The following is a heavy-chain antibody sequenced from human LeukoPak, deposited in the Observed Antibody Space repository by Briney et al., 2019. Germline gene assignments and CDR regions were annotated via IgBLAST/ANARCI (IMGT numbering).Heavy chain of an antibody. CDR3: ARETGYSSSWFVC. J-gene: IGHJ5*01. V-gene: IGHV1-69*04. D-gene: IGHD6-13*01. Sequence: ASVKVSCKVSGGTFSSYPISWVRQAPGQGLEYMGRIIPILGIPNYAQMFQGRVTITADKSTTTVYMELSSLRSEDTAVYYCARETGYSSSWFVCWGQGTLVTVSS. CDR2: IIPILGIP. CDR1: GGTFSSYP.